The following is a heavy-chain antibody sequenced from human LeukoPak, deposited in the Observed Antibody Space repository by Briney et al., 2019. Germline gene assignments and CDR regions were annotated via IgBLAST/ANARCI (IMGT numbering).Heavy chain of an antibody. CDR1: GFTFTSYS. Sequence: GGSLRLSCRASGFTFTSYSMNWVRQAPEKGLEWVSYISSSSNTIYYADSVRGRFTISRDNAKNSLYLQMNTLRAEDTTVYYCARDYYGDYVFDFWGQGTPVTVSS. D-gene: IGHD4-17*01. J-gene: IGHJ4*02. CDR3: ARDYYGDYVFDF. CDR2: ISSSSNTI. V-gene: IGHV3-48*01.